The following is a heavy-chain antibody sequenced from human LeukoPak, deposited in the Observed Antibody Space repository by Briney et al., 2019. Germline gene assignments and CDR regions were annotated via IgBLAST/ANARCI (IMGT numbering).Heavy chain of an antibody. CDR2: MNPNSGNT. D-gene: IGHD3-22*01. Sequence: ASLKLSCKASGYTFTSYDINWVRQATGQGLEWMGWMNPNSGNTGYAQKFQGRVTITRNTSISTAYMELSSLRSEDTAVYYCAIVGDSSGAVALDIWGQGTMVTVSS. V-gene: IGHV1-8*03. CDR1: GYTFTSYD. CDR3: AIVGDSSGAVALDI. J-gene: IGHJ3*02.